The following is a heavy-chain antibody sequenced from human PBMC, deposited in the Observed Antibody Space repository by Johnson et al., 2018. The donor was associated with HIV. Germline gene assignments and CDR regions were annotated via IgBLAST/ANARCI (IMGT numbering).Heavy chain of an antibody. CDR2: ISWNSGSI. J-gene: IGHJ3*02. V-gene: IGHV3-9*01. Sequence: VQLVESGGGLVQPGRSLRLSCAASGFTFDDYAMHWVRQAPGKGLECVSGISWNSGSIGYADSVKGRFPISRDNAKNSLYLQMNSLRAEDTALYYCAKGGYYDSSGYLDAFDIWGQGTMVTVSS. D-gene: IGHD3-22*01. CDR3: AKGGYYDSSGYLDAFDI. CDR1: GFTFDDYA.